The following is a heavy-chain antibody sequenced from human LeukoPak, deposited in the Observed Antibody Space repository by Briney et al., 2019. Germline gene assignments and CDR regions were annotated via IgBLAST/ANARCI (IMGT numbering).Heavy chain of an antibody. J-gene: IGHJ4*02. V-gene: IGHV4-34*01. CDR1: GGSLSGYH. D-gene: IGHD3-22*01. CDR2: ISHTGRS. CDR3: ASTMMTSSYYFDS. Sequence: SETLSLTCAVYGGSLSGYHWSWIRQAPGKGLEWIGGISHTGRSTYNPSLKSRLTMSIDTSRNQFSLRLSSVTAADTSIYFCASTMMTSSYYFDSWGQGTQVIVSS.